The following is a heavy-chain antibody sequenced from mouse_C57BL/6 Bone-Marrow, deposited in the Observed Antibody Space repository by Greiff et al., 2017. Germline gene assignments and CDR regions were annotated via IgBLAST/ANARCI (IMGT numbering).Heavy chain of an antibody. Sequence: QVQLQQPGAELVMPGASVKLSCKASGYTFTSYWMHWVKQRPGQGLEWIGEIDPSDSYTNYNQKFTGKSTLTVDKSSSTAYMQLSSLTSEDSAVYYCAREGHGSSYDWYFDVWGTGTTVTVSS. CDR3: AREGHGSSYDWYFDV. D-gene: IGHD1-1*01. V-gene: IGHV1-69*01. J-gene: IGHJ1*03. CDR2: IDPSDSYT. CDR1: GYTFTSYW.